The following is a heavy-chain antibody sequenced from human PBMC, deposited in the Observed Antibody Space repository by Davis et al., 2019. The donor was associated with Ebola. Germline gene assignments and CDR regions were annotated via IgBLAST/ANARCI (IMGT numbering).Heavy chain of an antibody. Sequence: MPSETLSLTCTVSRGSVSNYYWTWIRQSPGEGLEWIGHVYSDGSTNYNPSLKDRVTMSVDTSKNQFSLRLSSVTAADTALYYCARQLSRRKDYFGDSDKYYWFDPWGQGTLVIVSS. CDR1: RGSVSNYY. D-gene: IGHD3-10*01. CDR2: VYSDGST. CDR3: ARQLSRRKDYFGDSDKYYWFDP. J-gene: IGHJ5*02. V-gene: IGHV4-59*08.